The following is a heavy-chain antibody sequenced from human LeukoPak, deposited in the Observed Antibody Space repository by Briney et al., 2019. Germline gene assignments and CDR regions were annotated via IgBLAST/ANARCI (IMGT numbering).Heavy chain of an antibody. Sequence: ASVKVSCKASGYTSTGYYMHWVRQAPGQGLEWMGRINPNSGGTNYAQKFQGRVTMTRDTSISTAYMELSRLRSDDTAVYYCARDRTGFAYYYDSSGYLDYWGQGTLVTVSS. D-gene: IGHD3-22*01. CDR2: INPNSGGT. V-gene: IGHV1-2*06. CDR1: GYTSTGYY. J-gene: IGHJ4*02. CDR3: ARDRTGFAYYYDSSGYLDY.